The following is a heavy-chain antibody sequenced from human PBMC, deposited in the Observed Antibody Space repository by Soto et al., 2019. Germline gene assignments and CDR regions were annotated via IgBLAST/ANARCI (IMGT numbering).Heavy chain of an antibody. CDR3: ARDPGYCSGGSCYRWFDP. V-gene: IGHV4-31*03. Sequence: SETLSLTCTVSGGSISSGGYYWCWIRQHPGKGLEWIGYIYYSGSTYYNPSLKSRVTISVDTSKNQFSLKLSSVTAADTAVYYCARDPGYCSGGSCYRWFDPWGQGTLVTVSS. D-gene: IGHD2-15*01. CDR2: IYYSGST. CDR1: GGSISSGGYY. J-gene: IGHJ5*02.